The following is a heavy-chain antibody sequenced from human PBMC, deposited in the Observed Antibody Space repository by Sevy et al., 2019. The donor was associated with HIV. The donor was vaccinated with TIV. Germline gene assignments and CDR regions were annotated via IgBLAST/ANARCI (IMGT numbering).Heavy chain of an antibody. CDR1: GFTFSSHG. V-gene: IGHV3-30*03. J-gene: IGHJ4*02. D-gene: IGHD6-13*01. Sequence: GGSLRLSCAASGFTFSSHGMHWVRQAPGKGLQLVAVISYDGSYKSYGDSVKGRFTISRDDSKNTLYLQMNSLRPEDTAVYYCARDSGYSINWYPAYWGQGTLVTVSS. CDR2: ISYDGSYK. CDR3: ARDSGYSINWYPAY.